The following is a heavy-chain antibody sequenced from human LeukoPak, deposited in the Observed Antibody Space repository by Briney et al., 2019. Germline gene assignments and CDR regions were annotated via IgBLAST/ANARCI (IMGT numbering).Heavy chain of an antibody. CDR3: AKGTDYDIHYYYYYMDV. V-gene: IGHV3-30*18. Sequence: GGSLRLSCAASGFSFSSYGMHWVRQAPGKGLEWVAVISYDGSDKYYAGSVKGRFTISRDNSKNTLYLQMNSLRAEDTALYYCAKGTDYDIHYYYYYMDVWGKGTTVTVS. CDR1: GFSFSSYG. J-gene: IGHJ6*03. CDR2: ISYDGSDK. D-gene: IGHD3-9*01.